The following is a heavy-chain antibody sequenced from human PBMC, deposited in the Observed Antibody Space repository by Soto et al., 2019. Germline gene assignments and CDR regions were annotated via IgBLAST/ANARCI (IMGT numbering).Heavy chain of an antibody. J-gene: IGHJ5*02. CDR2: ISFDGGNQ. Sequence: QVQLVESGGGGFQPGSSRGLSCAASGFDFNTYGLHWVRQAPGRGLGGVAAISFDGGNQYYADSVKGRFTISRDKSNSTLYLQMNSLGAEDTATYFCAKDSSVTAAGSGGWFDPWGPGTLVIVSS. CDR1: GFDFNTYG. V-gene: IGHV3-30*18. D-gene: IGHD6-13*01. CDR3: AKDSSVTAAGSGGWFDP.